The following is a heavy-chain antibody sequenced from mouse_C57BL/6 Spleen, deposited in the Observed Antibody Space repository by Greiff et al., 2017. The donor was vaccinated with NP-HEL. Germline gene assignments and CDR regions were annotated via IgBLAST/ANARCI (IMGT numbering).Heavy chain of an antibody. Sequence: QVQLQQSGAELARPGASVKLSCKASGYTFASYGISWVKQRTGQGLEWIGEIYPRSGNTYYNEKFKGKATLTADKSSSTAYMELRSLTSEDSAVYVCARYRDMVTTIIDYAMDYWGQGTSVTVSS. J-gene: IGHJ4*01. CDR3: ARYRDMVTTIIDYAMDY. CDR1: GYTFASYG. CDR2: IYPRSGNT. D-gene: IGHD2-1*01. V-gene: IGHV1-81*01.